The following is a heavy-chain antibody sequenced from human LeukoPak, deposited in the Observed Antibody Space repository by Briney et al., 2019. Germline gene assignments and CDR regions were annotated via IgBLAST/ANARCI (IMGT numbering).Heavy chain of an antibody. D-gene: IGHD3-10*02. CDR2: INRSAST. Sequence: PSETLSLTCVLYGGSSTNYFWSWIRQPPGKGLEWIGEINRSASTNYNPSLKSRVTISIDTSKNQFSLKVTSVTAADTAVYYCARHYSNPDYVRVFDYWGQGTLVTVSS. CDR1: GGSSTNYF. CDR3: ARHYSNPDYVRVFDY. V-gene: IGHV4-34*01. J-gene: IGHJ4*02.